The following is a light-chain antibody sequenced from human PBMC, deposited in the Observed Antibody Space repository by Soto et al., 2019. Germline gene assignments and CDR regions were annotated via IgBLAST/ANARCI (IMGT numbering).Light chain of an antibody. CDR2: KAS. Sequence: DIQMTQSPSTLSGSVGDRVTITCRASQTISSWLAWYPQKPGKAPKLLIYKASTLKSGVPSRFTGSGSGTEFTLTISSMQPDDFATYYCQNYNSYSEAFGQGTKVELK. CDR3: QNYNSYSEA. CDR1: QTISSW. J-gene: IGKJ1*01. V-gene: IGKV1-5*03.